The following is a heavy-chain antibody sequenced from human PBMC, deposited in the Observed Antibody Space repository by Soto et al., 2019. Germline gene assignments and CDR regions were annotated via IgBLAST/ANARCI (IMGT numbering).Heavy chain of an antibody. CDR1: GYTFTSYD. J-gene: IGHJ4*02. V-gene: IGHV1-8*01. D-gene: IGHD1-1*01. CDR3: ARRAETNGWNGFGADKYYFDF. Sequence: ASVRVSCKASGYTFTSYDIYWVRQATGQGLEWMGWMNPNTGNSGYAQKFQGRVTMTSDTSISTAHMELSSMRSEDTAVYYCARRAETNGWNGFGADKYYFDFWGQGTLVTVSS. CDR2: MNPNTGNS.